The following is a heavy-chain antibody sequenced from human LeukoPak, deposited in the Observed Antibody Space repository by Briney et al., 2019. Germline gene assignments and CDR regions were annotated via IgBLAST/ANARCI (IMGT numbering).Heavy chain of an antibody. D-gene: IGHD2-8*02. CDR1: GGSISSYY. Sequence: SETLSLTCTVSGGSISSYYWSRIRQPPGKGLEWIGYIYYSGSTNYNPSLKSRVTISVDTSKNQFSLKLSSVTAADTAVYYCARVDPGREVSYDYWGQGTLVTVSS. J-gene: IGHJ4*02. V-gene: IGHV4-59*01. CDR3: ARVDPGREVSYDY. CDR2: IYYSGST.